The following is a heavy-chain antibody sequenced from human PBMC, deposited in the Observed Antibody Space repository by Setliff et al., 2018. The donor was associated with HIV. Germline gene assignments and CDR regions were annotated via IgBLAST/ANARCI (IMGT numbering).Heavy chain of an antibody. CDR3: ARGTDFWSGSSNFDY. CDR2: INPNSGGT. D-gene: IGHD3-3*01. CDR1: GYTFTAYY. V-gene: IGHV1-2*02. J-gene: IGHJ4*02. Sequence: ASVKVSCKAYGYTFTAYYMHWVRQAPGQGLEWMGWINPNSGGTNYAQKFRGRVTMTRDTSINTAHMYLSSLRSDDTAIYFCARGTDFWSGSSNFDYWGPGTLVTVSS.